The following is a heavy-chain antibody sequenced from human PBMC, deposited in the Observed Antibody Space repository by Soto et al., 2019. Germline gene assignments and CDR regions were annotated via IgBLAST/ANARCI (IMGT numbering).Heavy chain of an antibody. D-gene: IGHD2-8*01. V-gene: IGHV4-39*01. CDR3: SRLTNGRPGDD. CDR1: GGSITSSNYH. CDR2: IYYSGNT. Sequence: QVQLQESGPGLVKPSEALSLTCTVSGGSITSSNYHWGWSRQPPGKGLEWIGTIYYSGNTYHNPSLKSRVTLSMDASRNQFSLTLSSVAVADTAVYYWSRLTNGRPGDDWCQGPLVTVSS. J-gene: IGHJ4*02.